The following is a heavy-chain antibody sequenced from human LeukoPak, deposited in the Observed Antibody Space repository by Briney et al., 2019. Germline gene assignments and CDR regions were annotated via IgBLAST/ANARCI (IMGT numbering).Heavy chain of an antibody. CDR3: STTYYYDSSEGY. D-gene: IGHD3-22*01. CDR2: IKSKTDGGTT. CDR1: GFTFSNAW. Sequence: GGSLRLSCAASGFTFSNAWMNWVRQAPGKGLEWVGRIKSKTDGGTTDYAAPVKGRFTISRDDSKNTLYLQTNSLKTEDTAVYYCSTTYYYDSSEGYWGQGTLVTVSS. J-gene: IGHJ4*02. V-gene: IGHV3-15*07.